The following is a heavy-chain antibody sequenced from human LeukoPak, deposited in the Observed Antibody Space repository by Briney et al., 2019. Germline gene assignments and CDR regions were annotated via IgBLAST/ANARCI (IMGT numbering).Heavy chain of an antibody. CDR1: GFTFSSYS. V-gene: IGHV3-21*01. J-gene: IGHJ5*02. D-gene: IGHD3-22*01. Sequence: NPGGSLRLSCAASGFTFSSYSMNWVRQAPGKGLEWVSSISSSSSYIYYADSVKGRFIISRDNAKNSLYLQMNSLRAEDTAVYYCARVDVQYYYDSSGYQFDPWGQGTLVTVSS. CDR2: ISSSSSYI. CDR3: ARVDVQYYYDSSGYQFDP.